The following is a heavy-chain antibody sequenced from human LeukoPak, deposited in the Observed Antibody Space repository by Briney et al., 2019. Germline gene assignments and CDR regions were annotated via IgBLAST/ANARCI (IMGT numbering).Heavy chain of an antibody. Sequence: GGSLRLSCAASGLTVSNNYMSWVRQAPGKGLEWVSVIYVGGGPTYYADSVRGRFTISRDNSKNTVYLQMNSLRPEDTAVYYCASYDGRAAYFGYWGQGTLVTVSS. CDR1: GLTVSNNY. CDR3: ASYDGRAAYFGY. CDR2: IYVGGGPT. J-gene: IGHJ4*02. D-gene: IGHD3-22*01. V-gene: IGHV3-66*02.